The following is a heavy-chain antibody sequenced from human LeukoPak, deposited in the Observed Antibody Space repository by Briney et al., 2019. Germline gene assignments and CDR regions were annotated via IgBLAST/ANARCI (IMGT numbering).Heavy chain of an antibody. CDR1: GYTFTSYG. CDR3: ARDLLEDYYGSASYYTTFDY. D-gene: IGHD3-10*01. J-gene: IGHJ4*02. Sequence: ASVKVSCKASGYTFTSYGISWVRQARGQGLEWMGWISAYNGNTNYAQKLQGRVTMTTDTSTSTAYMELRSLRSDDTAVYYCARDLLEDYYGSASYYTTFDYWGQGTLVTVSS. V-gene: IGHV1-18*01. CDR2: ISAYNGNT.